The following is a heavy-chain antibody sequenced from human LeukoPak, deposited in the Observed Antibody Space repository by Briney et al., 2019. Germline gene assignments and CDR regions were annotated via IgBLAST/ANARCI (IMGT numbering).Heavy chain of an antibody. V-gene: IGHV3-48*03. D-gene: IGHD4/OR15-4a*01. J-gene: IGHJ4*02. CDR1: GFTFSSYE. Sequence: GGSLRLSCAASGFTFSSYEMNWVRQAPGKGLEWVSYISTSGSTIYYADSVKGRFTISRDNAKNSLYLQMNSLRAEDTAVYYCARDVDYANPRHDYWGQGTLVTVSS. CDR2: ISTSGSTI. CDR3: ARDVDYANPRHDY.